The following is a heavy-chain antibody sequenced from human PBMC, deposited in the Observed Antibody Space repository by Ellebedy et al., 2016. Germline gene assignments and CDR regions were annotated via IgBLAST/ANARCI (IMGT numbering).Heavy chain of an antibody. CDR1: GFTSSDYW. CDR2: VTVYGLHT. Sequence: HTGGSLRLSCAASGFTSSDYWVHWVRQAPGQGLVWISVVTVYGLHTAYADSVKGRFAISRDRDKNKLYLQMSSLRVGDTAVYYCAREVRGGGWYMDVWGKGTTVTVSS. V-gene: IGHV3-74*03. CDR3: AREVRGGGWYMDV. J-gene: IGHJ6*03. D-gene: IGHD6-19*01.